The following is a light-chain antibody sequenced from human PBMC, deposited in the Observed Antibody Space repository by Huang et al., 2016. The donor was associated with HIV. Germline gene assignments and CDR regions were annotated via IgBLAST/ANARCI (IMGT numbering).Light chain of an antibody. CDR2: LWS. J-gene: IGKJ5*01. V-gene: IGKV2-28*01. CDR3: MQALQTPIT. Sequence: DIVMTQSPLSLPVTPGESASISCRSSQSLLHSYGYNYLDWYVQKPGQSPQLLIYLWSNRASGVPDRFSGSGSGTDFTLKISRVEAEDVGVYFCMQALQTPITFGQGTRLEIK. CDR1: QSLLHSYGYNY.